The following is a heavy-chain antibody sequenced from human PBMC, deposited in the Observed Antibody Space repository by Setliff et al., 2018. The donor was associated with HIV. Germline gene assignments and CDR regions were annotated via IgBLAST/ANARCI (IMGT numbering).Heavy chain of an antibody. CDR1: GGSVSDSNVY. CDR2: IYYSGST. V-gene: IGHV4-39*01. J-gene: IGHJ4*02. CDR3: EVAGQ. D-gene: IGHD6-19*01. Sequence: SETLSLTCSVSGGSVSDSNVYWGWIRQPPGKGLEWIGSIYYSGSTYYNPSLKSRVTISVDTSKNQFSLKLRSVTAADTAVYYCEVAGQWGQGTLVTVSS.